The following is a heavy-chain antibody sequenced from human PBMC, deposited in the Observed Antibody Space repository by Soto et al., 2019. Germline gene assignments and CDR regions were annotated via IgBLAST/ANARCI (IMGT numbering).Heavy chain of an antibody. CDR3: ARGHNYYDSSGYY. D-gene: IGHD3-22*01. J-gene: IGHJ4*02. CDR2: IIPIFGTA. Sequence: SVKVSCKASGGTFSSYAISWVRQAPGQGLEWLGGIIPIFGTANYAQKFQGRVTSTADESTSIAYMELSSLRSEDTAVYYCARGHNYYDSSGYYWGEGTLVTVSS. CDR1: GGTFSSYA. V-gene: IGHV1-69*13.